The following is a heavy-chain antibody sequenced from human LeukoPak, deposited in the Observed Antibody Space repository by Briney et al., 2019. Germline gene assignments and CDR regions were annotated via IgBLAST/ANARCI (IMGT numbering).Heavy chain of an antibody. CDR3: ARDKAYYYDSSGYGRCYFDY. J-gene: IGHJ4*02. CDR1: GGSISSGGYY. V-gene: IGHV4-31*03. CDR2: IYYSGST. Sequence: PSQTLSLTCTVSGGSISSGGYYWSWIRQHPGKGLEWIGYIYYSGSTYYNPSLKSRVTISVDTSKNQFSLKLSSVTAADTAVYYCARDKAYYYDSSGYGRCYFDYWGQGTLVTVSS. D-gene: IGHD3-22*01.